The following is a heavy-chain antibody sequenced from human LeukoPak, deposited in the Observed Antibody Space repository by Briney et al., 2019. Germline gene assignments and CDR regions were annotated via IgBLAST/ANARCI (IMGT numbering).Heavy chain of an antibody. D-gene: IGHD3-22*01. Sequence: AGGSLRLSCAVSGLTFSDSRMIWVRQGPGKRLEWVAVTAGADDVIPYADSVKGRFTISTDNSKNTVCLQINSLRAEDTAFYHCAKARIPSRNGYYSDWGQGTLVTVSS. CDR1: GLTFSDSR. CDR2: TAGADDVI. CDR3: AKARIPSRNGYYSD. V-gene: IGHV3-23*01. J-gene: IGHJ4*02.